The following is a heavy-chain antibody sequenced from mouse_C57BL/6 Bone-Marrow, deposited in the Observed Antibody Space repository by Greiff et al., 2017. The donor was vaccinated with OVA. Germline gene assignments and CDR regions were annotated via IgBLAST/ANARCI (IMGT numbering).Heavy chain of an antibody. CDR1: GYAFTNYL. CDR2: INPGSGGT. J-gene: IGHJ2*01. D-gene: IGHD4-1*01. Sequence: VQGVESGAELVRPGPSVKVSCKASGYAFTNYLIEWVKQRPGQGLEWIGVINPGSGGTNYNEKFKGKATLTADKSSSTAYMQLSSLTSEDSAVYFCARLGRHFDYWGQGTTLTVSS. V-gene: IGHV1-54*01. CDR3: ARLGRHFDY.